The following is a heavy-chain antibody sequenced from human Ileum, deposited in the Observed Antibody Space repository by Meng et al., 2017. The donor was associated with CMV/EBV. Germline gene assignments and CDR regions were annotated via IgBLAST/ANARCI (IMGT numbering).Heavy chain of an antibody. V-gene: IGHV2-5*02. CDR3: AHRRGIEEYFQH. D-gene: IGHD6-13*01. Sequence: QITLKESGPPLVKPTQTLPLTCTFSGFSLSTSGVGVGWIRQPPGKALEWLALIYWDDDKRYSPSLKSRLTITKDTSKNQVVLTMTNMDPVDTATYYCAHRRGIEEYFQHWGQGTLVTVSS. J-gene: IGHJ1*01. CDR2: IYWDDDK. CDR1: GFSLSTSGVG.